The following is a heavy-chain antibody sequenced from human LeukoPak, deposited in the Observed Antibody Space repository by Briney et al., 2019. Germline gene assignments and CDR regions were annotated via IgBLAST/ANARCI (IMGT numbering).Heavy chain of an antibody. J-gene: IGHJ4*02. CDR2: ISSSSSYI. V-gene: IGHV3-21*04. D-gene: IGHD6-6*01. CDR3: AKDPLMVSSSFLVDY. CDR1: GFTFSSYS. Sequence: GGSLRLSCAASGFTFSSYSMNWVRQAPGKGLEWVSSISSSSSYIFYADSVKGRFTISRDNAKNSLYLQMNSLRAEDTAVYYCAKDPLMVSSSFLVDYWGQGTLVTVSS.